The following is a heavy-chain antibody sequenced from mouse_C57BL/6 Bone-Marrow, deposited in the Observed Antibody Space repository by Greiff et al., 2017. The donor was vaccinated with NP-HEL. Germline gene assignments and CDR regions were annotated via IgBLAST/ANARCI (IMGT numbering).Heavy chain of an antibody. J-gene: IGHJ2*01. CDR1: GYTFTDYY. CDR3: AREGEDY. Sequence: VQLQQSGPELVKPGASVKISCKASGYTFTDYYMNWVKQSHGKSLEWIGDINPNNGGTSYNQTFKGKATLTVDKSSSTAYMELRSLTSEDSAVYYCAREGEDYWGQGTTLTVSS. CDR2: INPNNGGT. V-gene: IGHV1-26*01.